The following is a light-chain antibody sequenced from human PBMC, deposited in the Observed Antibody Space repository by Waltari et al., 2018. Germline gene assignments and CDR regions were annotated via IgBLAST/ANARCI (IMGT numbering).Light chain of an antibody. J-gene: IGKJ5*01. CDR2: KVS. V-gene: IGKV2-30*01. CDR3: MQGTHWPIT. Sequence: VGLTQSPLSLPVTLGQPASIPFRSTQTLLYTDGNTYLNWFHQRPGQSPRRLLYKVSNRDSGVPDRFSGGGSRTDFTLKISRVEADDVGIYYCMQGTHWPITFGQGTRLEIE. CDR1: QTLLYTDGNTY.